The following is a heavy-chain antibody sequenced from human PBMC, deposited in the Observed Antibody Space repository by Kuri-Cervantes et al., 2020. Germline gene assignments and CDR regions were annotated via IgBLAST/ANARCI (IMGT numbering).Heavy chain of an antibody. Sequence: ASVKVSCKASGFTFTSSAVQWVRQARGQRLEWIGWMNPNSGNTGYAQKFQGRVTMTRNTSISTAYMELSSLRSEDTAVYYCARGDDVVVPAPFDPWGQGTLVTVSS. CDR1: GFTFTSSA. CDR3: ARGDDVVVPAPFDP. D-gene: IGHD2-2*01. V-gene: IGHV1-8*02. CDR2: MNPNSGNT. J-gene: IGHJ5*02.